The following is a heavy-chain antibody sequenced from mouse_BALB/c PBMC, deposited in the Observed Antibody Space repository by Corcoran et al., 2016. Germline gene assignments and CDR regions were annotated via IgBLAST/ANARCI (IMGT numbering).Heavy chain of an antibody. D-gene: IGHD2-4*01. CDR1: GFSLSTSGMG. Sequence: QVTLKESGPGILQPSQTLSLTCSFSGFSLSTSGMGVGWIRQPSGKGLEWLVHIWWDDDKRYNPALKSRLTISKDTSSNQVFLKIASVDTADTATYYCARIYYEYYYAMDYWGQGTSVTVSS. V-gene: IGHV8-8*01. CDR2: IWWDDDK. J-gene: IGHJ4*01. CDR3: ARIYYEYYYAMDY.